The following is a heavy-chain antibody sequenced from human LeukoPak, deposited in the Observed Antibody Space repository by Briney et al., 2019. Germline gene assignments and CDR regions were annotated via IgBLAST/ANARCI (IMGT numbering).Heavy chain of an antibody. CDR1: GFTFTSSA. D-gene: IGHD6-13*01. J-gene: IGHJ4*02. CDR2: IVVGSGNT. V-gene: IGHV1-58*01. CDR3: ARVLSRIAAAESPVY. Sequence: GTSVKVSCKASGFTFTSSAVQWVRQARGQRLEWIGWIVVGSGNTNYAQKFQERVTITRDMSTSTAYMELSRLRSDDTAVYYCARVLSRIAAAESPVYWGQGTLVTVSS.